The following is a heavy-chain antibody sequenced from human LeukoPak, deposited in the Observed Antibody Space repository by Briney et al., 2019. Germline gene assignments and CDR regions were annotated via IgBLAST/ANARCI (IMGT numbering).Heavy chain of an antibody. V-gene: IGHV3-7*03. Sequence: GGSLRLSCAASGLTVTNAWMNWVRQAPGKGLEWVANIKQDGSEKYYVDSVRGRFTISRDNAKNSLYLQMNSLRAEDTAVYYCAKDAPDYGAEVFYGYWGQGTLVTVSS. CDR2: IKQDGSEK. D-gene: IGHD2/OR15-2a*01. CDR1: GLTVTNAW. J-gene: IGHJ4*02. CDR3: AKDAPDYGAEVFYGY.